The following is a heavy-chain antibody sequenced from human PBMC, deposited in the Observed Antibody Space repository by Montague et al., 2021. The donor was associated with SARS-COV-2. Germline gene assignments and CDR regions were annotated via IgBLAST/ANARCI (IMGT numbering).Heavy chain of an antibody. CDR3: AKVGDLMAGYSLVNLDN. J-gene: IGHJ4*02. CDR2: IHSGGRSS. Sequence: SLRLSCAASGFTFSGSPMSWVRQAPGKGLEWVSVIHSGGRSSYYGKSVEGRFTVSRDNSKNTVYLQMNNLRAEDTAVYYCAKVGDLMAGYSLVNLDNWGQGSLVRVSS. D-gene: IGHD3-9*01. CDR1: GFTFSGSP. V-gene: IGHV3-23*03.